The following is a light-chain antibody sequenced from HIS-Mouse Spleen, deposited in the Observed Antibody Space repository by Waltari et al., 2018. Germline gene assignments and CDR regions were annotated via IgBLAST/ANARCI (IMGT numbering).Light chain of an antibody. V-gene: IGLV2-14*03. CDR3: SSYTSSSFNVV. CDR1: SSDVGGYNY. Sequence: QSALPQPASVSGSPGQSLTISCTGSSSDVGGYNYVPWSQQHPGKATKLMLYDVSKRPSGVSNRFSGSKSGNTASLTISGLQAEDEADYYCSSYTSSSFNVVFGGGTKLTVL. CDR2: DVS. J-gene: IGLJ2*01.